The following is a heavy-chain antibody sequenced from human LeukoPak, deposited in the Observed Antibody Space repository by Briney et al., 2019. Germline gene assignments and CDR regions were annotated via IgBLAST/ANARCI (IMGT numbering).Heavy chain of an antibody. CDR3: AKRVEGYYGSGSYWGDYYYGMDV. J-gene: IGHJ6*02. Sequence: GGSLRLSCAASGFTFSSYAMSWVRQAPGKGLEWVAVISYDVSNKYYADSVKGRFTISRDNSKNTLYLQMNSLRAEDTAVYYCAKRVEGYYGSGSYWGDYYYGMDVWGQGTTVTVSS. CDR2: ISYDVSNK. CDR1: GFTFSSYA. D-gene: IGHD3-10*01. V-gene: IGHV3-30*18.